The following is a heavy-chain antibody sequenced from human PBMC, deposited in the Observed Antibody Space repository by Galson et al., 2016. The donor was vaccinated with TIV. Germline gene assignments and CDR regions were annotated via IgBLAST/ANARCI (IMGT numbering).Heavy chain of an antibody. D-gene: IGHD3-3*01. CDR2: SIRRGDET. CDR1: GFTFSKFT. Sequence: SCAASGFTFSKFTMSWVRQAPGKGLEWVSTSIRRGDETFYADSVQGRFTISRDTSTSTVFLQMNGLRADDTAVYYCARGPEYYDFWSGFSGDYFDYWGQGTLVTVSS. CDR3: ARGPEYYDFWSGFSGDYFDY. J-gene: IGHJ4*02. V-gene: IGHV3-23*01.